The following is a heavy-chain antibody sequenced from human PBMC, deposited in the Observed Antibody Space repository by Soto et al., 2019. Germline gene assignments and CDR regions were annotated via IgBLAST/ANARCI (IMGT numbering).Heavy chain of an antibody. CDR1: GGSITGYY. Sequence: TSETLSLTCTVSGGSITGYYWSWIRQPPGKGPEWIGYIYYSGTSYNPSLKSRVSISLDTSKNQFSLKLSSVTAADTAVYYCARTYDGSGPNSGGYAFDIWGQGTMVTVSS. J-gene: IGHJ3*02. CDR3: ARTYDGSGPNSGGYAFDI. CDR2: IYYSGT. V-gene: IGHV4-59*01. D-gene: IGHD3-22*01.